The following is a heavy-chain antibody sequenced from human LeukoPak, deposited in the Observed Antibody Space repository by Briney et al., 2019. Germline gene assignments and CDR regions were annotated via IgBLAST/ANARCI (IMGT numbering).Heavy chain of an antibody. J-gene: IGHJ6*02. CDR2: ISGRGGST. CDR1: EFTFGNYA. V-gene: IGHV3-23*01. D-gene: IGHD2-2*01. Sequence: GGSLRLSCAASEFTFGNYAMSWVRQAPGKGLEWVSAISGRGGSTYYADSVKGRFTISRDNSKNTLYLQMNSLRAEDTAVYYCARAPPDCSSTSCYPGYYYYYGMDVWGQGTTVTVSS. CDR3: ARAPPDCSSTSCYPGYYYYYGMDV.